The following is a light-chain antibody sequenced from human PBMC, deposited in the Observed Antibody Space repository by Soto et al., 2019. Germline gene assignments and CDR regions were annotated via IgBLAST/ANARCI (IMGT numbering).Light chain of an antibody. V-gene: IGKV3-11*01. CDR3: QHRSSWPVP. CDR2: EAS. Sequence: DIAMTQSSSTLSASLGGRVTLACRASQSVSSSLAWYQQKRGKAPRLLIYEASNLDSGIPARFSGSGSGTDFSLTISSLEPEDFAAYYCQHRSSWPVPFGEGTKVDIK. CDR1: QSVSSS. J-gene: IGKJ4*01.